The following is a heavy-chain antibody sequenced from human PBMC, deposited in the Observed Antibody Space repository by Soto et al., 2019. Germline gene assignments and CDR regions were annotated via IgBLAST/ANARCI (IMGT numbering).Heavy chain of an antibody. CDR2: IIPIFGTA. J-gene: IGHJ4*02. D-gene: IGHD3-10*01. V-gene: IGHV1-69*06. CDR3: ARVVENYYGSGSYSPRFDY. CDR1: GGTFSSYA. Sequence: ASVKVSCKASGGTFSSYAISWVRQAPGQGLEWMGGIIPIFGTANYAQKFQGRVTITADKSTSTAYMELSSLRSEDTAVYYCARVVENYYGSGSYSPRFDYWGQGTLVTVSS.